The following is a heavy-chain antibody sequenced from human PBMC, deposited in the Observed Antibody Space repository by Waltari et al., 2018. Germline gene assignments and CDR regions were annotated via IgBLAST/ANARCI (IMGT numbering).Heavy chain of an antibody. D-gene: IGHD5-12*01. CDR3: ARPHSGYDNDAFDI. CDR1: GFTFSSYA. V-gene: IGHV3-30-3*01. CDR2: ISYDGSNK. Sequence: QVQLVESGGGVVQPGRSLRLSCAASGFTFSSYAMHWVRQAPGKGLEWVAVISYDGSNKYYADSVKGRFTISRDNSKNTLYLQMNSLRAEDTAVYYCARPHSGYDNDAFDIWGQGTMVTVSS. J-gene: IGHJ3*02.